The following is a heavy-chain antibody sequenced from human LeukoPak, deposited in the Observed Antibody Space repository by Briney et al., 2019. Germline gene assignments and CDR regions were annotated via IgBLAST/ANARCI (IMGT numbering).Heavy chain of an antibody. Sequence: SETLSLTCTVSGGSISIYYCSWVRHPPGKGVVGLGYLYDSGSSNYNPSLNSRVTISVDTSKNQFSLKLTSVTAADTAVYYCARGFDTLTGRPQWGLDYWGQGTLVTVSS. D-gene: IGHD3-9*01. CDR3: ARGFDTLTGRPQWGLDY. V-gene: IGHV4-59*01. CDR1: GGSISIYY. J-gene: IGHJ4*02. CDR2: LYDSGSS.